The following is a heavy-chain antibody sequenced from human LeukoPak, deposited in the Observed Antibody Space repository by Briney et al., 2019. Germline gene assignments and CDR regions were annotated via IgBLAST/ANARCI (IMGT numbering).Heavy chain of an antibody. D-gene: IGHD3-10*01. V-gene: IGHV3-30*04. CDR1: GFTFSNYA. Sequence: GGSLRLSCAASGFTFSNYAMYWVCQAPGKGLEWMAVISYDGSNKYYADSVKGRFTISRDNSKYTLYLQMNSLRGEDTAVYYCAKARHYYGSGSSSGDFYYYGMDVWGKGTTVTVSS. CDR3: AKARHYYGSGSSSGDFYYYGMDV. CDR2: ISYDGSNK. J-gene: IGHJ6*04.